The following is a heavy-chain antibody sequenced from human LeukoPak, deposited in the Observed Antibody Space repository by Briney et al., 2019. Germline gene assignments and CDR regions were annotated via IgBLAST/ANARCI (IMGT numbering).Heavy chain of an antibody. J-gene: IGHJ5*02. V-gene: IGHV3-43D*04. CDR3: AKGYSSGWFENWFDP. CDR1: GFTFDDYA. Sequence: GGSLRLSCAASGFTFDDYAMHWVRQAPGKGLEWVSLISWDGGSTYYADSVKGRFTISRDNSKNSLYLQMNSLRAEDTALYYCAKGYSSGWFENWFDPWGQGTLVTVSS. D-gene: IGHD6-19*01. CDR2: ISWDGGST.